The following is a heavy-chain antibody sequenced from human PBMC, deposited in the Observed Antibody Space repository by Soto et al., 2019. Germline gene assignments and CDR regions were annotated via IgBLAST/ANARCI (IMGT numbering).Heavy chain of an antibody. D-gene: IGHD5-18*01. CDR1: GFTFDDYA. Sequence: EVQLEESGGASVQPGRSLRLSCAASGFTFDDYAMHWVRQVLGEGLEWVSSISWNSGNIGYADSVKGRFTTSRDNAKNSLYLQMNSLRPEDTALYYCVRSKGGYSYGTPFDYCGQGTLVTVSS. CDR2: ISWNSGNI. J-gene: IGHJ4*02. V-gene: IGHV3-9*01. CDR3: VRSKGGYSYGTPFDY.